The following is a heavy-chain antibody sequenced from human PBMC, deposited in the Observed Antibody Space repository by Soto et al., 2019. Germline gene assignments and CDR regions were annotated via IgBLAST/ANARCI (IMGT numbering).Heavy chain of an antibody. J-gene: IGHJ4*02. Sequence: GASVKVSCKASGYTFTSYGISWVRQAPGQGLEWMGWISAYNGNTNYAQKLQGRVTMTTDTSTSTAYMELRSLRSDDTAVYYCARCGAPYYYDSSGYYYWDYWGQGTLVTVSS. V-gene: IGHV1-18*01. CDR2: ISAYNGNT. CDR1: GYTFTSYG. D-gene: IGHD3-22*01. CDR3: ARCGAPYYYDSSGYYYWDY.